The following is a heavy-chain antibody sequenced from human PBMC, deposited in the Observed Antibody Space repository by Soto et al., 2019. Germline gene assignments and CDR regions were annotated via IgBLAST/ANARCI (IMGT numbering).Heavy chain of an antibody. J-gene: IGHJ6*03. V-gene: IGHV4-39*07. CDR1: GGSISSSSNY. CDR2: IYYSGST. Sequence: PSETLSLTCSVSGGSISSSSNYWGWIRQPPGKGLEWIGNIYYSGSTNYNPSLKSRVTISVDTSKNQFSLKLSSVTAADTAVYYCARVSGRRYYYYMDVWGKGTTVTVSS. D-gene: IGHD3-3*02. CDR3: ARVSGRRYYYYMDV.